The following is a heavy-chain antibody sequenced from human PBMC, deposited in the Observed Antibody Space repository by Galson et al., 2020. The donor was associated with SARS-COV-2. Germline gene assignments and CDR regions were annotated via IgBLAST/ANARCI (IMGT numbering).Heavy chain of an antibody. V-gene: IGHV3-30*18. CDR1: GFNFSTFG. Sequence: GGSLRLSCEGSGFNFSTFGMHWVRRVPGKGLEWVAVISADGIRSYYGDSVKGRFIISRDNSENTVFLQMNSPRADDTAVYYCAKLPICTSDSCALGYWGQGTLVIVSA. CDR2: ISADGIRS. J-gene: IGHJ4*02. D-gene: IGHD2-2*01. CDR3: AKLPICTSDSCALGY.